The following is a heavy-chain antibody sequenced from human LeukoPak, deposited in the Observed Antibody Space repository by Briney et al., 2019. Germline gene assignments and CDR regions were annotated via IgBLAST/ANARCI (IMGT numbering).Heavy chain of an antibody. CDR3: ARESSSWSSYYYYYMDV. V-gene: IGHV4-34*01. J-gene: IGHJ6*03. CDR1: GGSFSGYC. D-gene: IGHD6-13*01. CDR2: INHSGST. Sequence: SETLSLTCAVYGGSFSGYCWSWIRQPPGKGLEWIGEINHSGSTNYNPSLKSRVTISVDTSKNQFSLKLSSVTAADTAVYYCARESSSWSSYYYYYMDVWGKGTTVTVSS.